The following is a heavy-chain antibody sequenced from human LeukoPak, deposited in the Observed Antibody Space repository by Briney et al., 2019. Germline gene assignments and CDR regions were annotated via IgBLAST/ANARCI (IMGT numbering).Heavy chain of an antibody. V-gene: IGHV4-61*02. D-gene: IGHD6-13*01. CDR1: GGSISSGSYY. CDR2: IYTSGST. Sequence: SETLSLTCTVSGGSISSGSYYWSWIRQPAGKGLEWIGRIYTSGSTNYNPSLKSRVTISVDTSKNQFSLKLSSVTAADTAVYYCARDSSSRQGGFDYWGQGTLVTVSS. J-gene: IGHJ4*02. CDR3: ARDSSSRQGGFDY.